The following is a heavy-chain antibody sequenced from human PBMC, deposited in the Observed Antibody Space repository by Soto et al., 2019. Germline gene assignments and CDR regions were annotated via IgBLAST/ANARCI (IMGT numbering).Heavy chain of an antibody. Sequence: GASVKVSCKASGGTFSSYTISWVRQAPGQGLEWMGRIIPILGIANYAQKFQGRVTITADKSTSTAYMELSSLRSEDTAVYYCARSIFFWLGVQDYGMDVWGQGTTVTV. V-gene: IGHV1-69*02. CDR2: IIPILGIA. D-gene: IGHD3-9*01. J-gene: IGHJ6*02. CDR1: GGTFSSYT. CDR3: ARSIFFWLGVQDYGMDV.